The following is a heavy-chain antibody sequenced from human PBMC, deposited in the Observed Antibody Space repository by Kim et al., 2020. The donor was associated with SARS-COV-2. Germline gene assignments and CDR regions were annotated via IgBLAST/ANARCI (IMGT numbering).Heavy chain of an antibody. CDR1: GFNFNNYA. Sequence: GGSLRLSCAASGFNFNNYAMTWVRQAPGKGLEWVSLISCSGDRTFYADSVKGRFTISRDNSKSTLYLQMNSLRAEDTAIYYCAKDLAACNTFDYWGQGTLVTVSS. CDR3: AKDLAACNTFDY. D-gene: IGHD6-13*01. J-gene: IGHJ4*01. CDR2: ISCSGDRT. V-gene: IGHV3-23*01.